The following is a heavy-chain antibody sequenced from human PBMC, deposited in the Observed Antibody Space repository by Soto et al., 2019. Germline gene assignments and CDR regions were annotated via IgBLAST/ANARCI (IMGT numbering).Heavy chain of an antibody. CDR1: GGSLSSGNYY. D-gene: IGHD3-22*01. Sequence: WETLSLTCTVSGGSLSSGNYYWSWIRQPPGKGLEWIGYIYYSGSTYYNPSLKSRVTISVYTSNNQFSLKLSSVTAADTAVYYCARYDSSGGRAFDIWGQGTMVT. CDR2: IYYSGST. CDR3: ARYDSSGGRAFDI. V-gene: IGHV4-61*01. J-gene: IGHJ3*02.